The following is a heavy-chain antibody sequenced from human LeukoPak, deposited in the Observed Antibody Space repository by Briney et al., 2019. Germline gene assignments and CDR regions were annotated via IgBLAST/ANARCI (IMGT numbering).Heavy chain of an antibody. CDR1: GFTFSSYA. D-gene: IGHD6-13*01. CDR3: ARGYSTLDY. Sequence: GGSLRLSCAASGFTFSSYAMHWVRQAPGKGLEWVAVISYDGSNKYYADSVKGRFTISRDNSKNTLYLQMNSLRAEDTAVYYCARGYSTLDYWGQGTLVTVSS. V-gene: IGHV3-30-3*01. J-gene: IGHJ4*02. CDR2: ISYDGSNK.